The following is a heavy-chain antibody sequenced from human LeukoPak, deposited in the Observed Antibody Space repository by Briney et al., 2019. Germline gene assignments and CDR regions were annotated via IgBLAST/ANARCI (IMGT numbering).Heavy chain of an antibody. CDR2: IYASGKT. V-gene: IGHV4-61*02. CDR3: ARSFSEKYYFES. CDR1: GGSISSGSYY. D-gene: IGHD1-26*01. J-gene: IGHJ4*02. Sequence: PSETLSLTCTVSGGSISSGSYYWSWIRQPAGKGLEWIGRIYASGKTDYNPYTPSLKSRVAMSLDTSKNQVSLYLTSVTAADTAMYFCARSFSEKYYFESWGQGTLVTVSS.